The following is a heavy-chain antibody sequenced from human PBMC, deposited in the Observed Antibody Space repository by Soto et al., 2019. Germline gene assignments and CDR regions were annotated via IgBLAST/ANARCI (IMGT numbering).Heavy chain of an antibody. CDR3: ARHSGSDLSVLGAVFDY. CDR1: NYPFSSYG. D-gene: IGHD3-3*02. CDR2: ISVYNDNT. V-gene: IGHV1-18*01. Sequence: GASVTISCKTSNYPFSSYGISWVRQAPGQGLEWMGWISVYNDNTEYAQKLQGRVTITTDTSTNTAFMELRSLRSDDTAVYYCARHSGSDLSVLGAVFDYSCQGTPVTVSS. J-gene: IGHJ4*02.